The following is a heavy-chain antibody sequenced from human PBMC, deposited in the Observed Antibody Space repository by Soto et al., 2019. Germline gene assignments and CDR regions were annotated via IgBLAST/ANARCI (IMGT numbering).Heavy chain of an antibody. CDR2: SSVKGERT. Sequence: EVQLLEAGGDLVQPGGSLRLSCVASGITFSDCGMTWVRQAPGKGLDGDPSSSVKGERTCYEDSVKGRFTISSESLENTLSLQLRGPSAGDTAPYYCPTTSLHVVVAVATTSDAFDMWGRGTAVTVSS. D-gene: IGHD2-21*01. CDR3: PTTSLHVVVAVATTSDAFDM. CDR1: GITFSDCG. J-gene: IGHJ3*02. V-gene: IGHV3-23*01.